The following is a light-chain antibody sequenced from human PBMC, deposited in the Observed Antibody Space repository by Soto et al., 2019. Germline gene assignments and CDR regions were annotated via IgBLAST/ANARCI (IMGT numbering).Light chain of an antibody. Sequence: QSVLTQPASVSGSPGQSITISCTGTSSDVGAYNYVSWYQHHPGRAPKLIIFEVSHRPSGVSDRFSGSKSGNTASLTISGHQTEDEADYYCTSYTRTRNLLFGGGTKLTVL. CDR1: SSDVGAYNY. CDR3: TSYTRTRNLL. V-gene: IGLV2-14*01. J-gene: IGLJ2*01. CDR2: EVS.